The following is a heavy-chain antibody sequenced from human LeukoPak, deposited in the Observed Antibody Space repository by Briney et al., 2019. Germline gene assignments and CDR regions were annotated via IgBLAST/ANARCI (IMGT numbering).Heavy chain of an antibody. CDR3: ARNDYGDYGIDY. D-gene: IGHD4-17*01. CDR2: ISRSASSI. Sequence: PGGSLRLSCASSGFTFSTYSMSWVRQAPGKGLEWVSYISRSASSIYYADSVKGRFTTSRDNAKNSLYLQMNSLRAEDTAIYFCARNDYGDYGIDYWGQGTLVTVPS. V-gene: IGHV3-21*01. CDR1: GFTFSTYS. J-gene: IGHJ4*02.